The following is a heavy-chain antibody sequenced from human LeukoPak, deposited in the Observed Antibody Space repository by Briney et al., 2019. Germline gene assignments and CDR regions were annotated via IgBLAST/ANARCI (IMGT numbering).Heavy chain of an antibody. CDR2: ISWNSGSI. D-gene: IGHD1-26*01. J-gene: IGHJ4*02. CDR1: GFTFDDYA. V-gene: IGHV3-9*01. Sequence: GGSLRLSCAASGFTFDDYAMHWVRQAPGKGLEWVSGISWNSGSIGYADSVKGRFTISRDNAKNSLYLQMNSLRAEDTALYYCAKADGSFDYWGQGTLVTVSS. CDR3: AKADGSFDY.